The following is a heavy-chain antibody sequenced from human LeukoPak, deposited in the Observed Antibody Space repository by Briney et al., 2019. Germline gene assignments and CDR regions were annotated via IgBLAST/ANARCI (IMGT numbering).Heavy chain of an antibody. Sequence: SETLSLTCTVSGGSISSYYWSWIRQPPGKGLEWIGYIYYSGSTNYNPSLKSRVTISVDTSKNQFSLKPSSVTAADTAVYYCARAGCSSTSCYLSHWGQGTLVTVSS. J-gene: IGHJ4*02. CDR2: IYYSGST. CDR3: ARAGCSSTSCYLSH. V-gene: IGHV4-59*01. D-gene: IGHD2-2*01. CDR1: GGSISSYY.